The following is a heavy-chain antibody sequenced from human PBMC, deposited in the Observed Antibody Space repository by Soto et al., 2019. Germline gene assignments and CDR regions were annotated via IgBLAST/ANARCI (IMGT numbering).Heavy chain of an antibody. CDR2: IYYSGNT. J-gene: IGHJ5*01. V-gene: IGHV4-61*01. CDR3: ARIPVDTYMIYWFDP. CDR1: DDSVTIGNYY. D-gene: IGHD5-18*01. Sequence: SETLSLICTVSDDSVTIGNYYWRWIRQPPGKGLEWIGYIYYSGNTNYSPSLKSRVTMSLDRSNNQFSLNLSSVTAADTAVYYCARIPVDTYMIYWFDPWGQGIMVTVSS.